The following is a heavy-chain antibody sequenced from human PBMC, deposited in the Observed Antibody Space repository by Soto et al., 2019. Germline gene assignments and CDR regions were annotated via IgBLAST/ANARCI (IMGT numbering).Heavy chain of an antibody. V-gene: IGHV2-5*02. CDR3: ANRRGFRGITFDN. Sequence: QITWKESGPTLVKPTQTLTLTCTFSGFSLSTNGVGVGWIRQPPGKALEWLALIYWDDDKRYRPSQKSRLIIPKHPSKNQVVLTMTNMDPVDTASYYCANRRGFRGITFDNWGQGMLVTVAS. J-gene: IGHJ4*02. CDR1: GFSLSTNGVG. D-gene: IGHD3-10*01. CDR2: IYWDDDK.